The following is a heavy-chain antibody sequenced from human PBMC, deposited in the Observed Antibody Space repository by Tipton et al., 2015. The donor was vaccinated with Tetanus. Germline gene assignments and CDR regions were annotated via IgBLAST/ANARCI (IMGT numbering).Heavy chain of an antibody. CDR1: GGSISTYY. Sequence: TLSLTCTVSGGSISTYYWSWIRQPPGKGLEWIGYIFYSGNTNYNPSLKTRVTISVDTSKNQFSLKLSSVTAADTAVYYCARGIMVRGVSRFDPWGQGTLVTVSS. J-gene: IGHJ5*02. V-gene: IGHV4-59*01. D-gene: IGHD3-10*01. CDR3: ARGIMVRGVSRFDP. CDR2: IFYSGNT.